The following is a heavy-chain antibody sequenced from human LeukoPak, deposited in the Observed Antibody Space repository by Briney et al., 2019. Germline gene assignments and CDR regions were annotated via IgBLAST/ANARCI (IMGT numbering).Heavy chain of an antibody. V-gene: IGHV3-21*01. J-gene: IGHJ4*02. D-gene: IGHD3-22*01. CDR3: ARLKYYYDSSGYPRGFDY. Sequence: PGGSLRLSCAASGFTFSGHSMSWVRQTPGKGLEWVTSISTSSSFIYYADSVKGRFTISRDNAKNSLYLQMNSLRAEDTAVYYCARLKYYYDSSGYPRGFDYWGQGTLVTVSS. CDR2: ISTSSSFI. CDR1: GFTFSGHS.